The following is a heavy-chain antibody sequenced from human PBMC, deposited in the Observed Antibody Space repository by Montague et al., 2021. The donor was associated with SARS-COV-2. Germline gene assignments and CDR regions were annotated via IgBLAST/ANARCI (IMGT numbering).Heavy chain of an antibody. CDR2: VYHTGCT. J-gene: IGHJ4*02. Sequence: SETLSLTCSVSGVSISRGSYYWSWVRQPPGKGLEWLGYVYHTGCTNYNPSLKSRVTLSIDTSKNQFSLNLTSVTAADTAVYYCVREKYYFDDSGSKWGQGTLVT. D-gene: IGHD3-22*01. V-gene: IGHV4-61*01. CDR1: GVSISRGSYY. CDR3: VREKYYFDDSGSK.